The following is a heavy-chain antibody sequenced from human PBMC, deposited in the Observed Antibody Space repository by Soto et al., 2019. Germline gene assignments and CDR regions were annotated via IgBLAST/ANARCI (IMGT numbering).Heavy chain of an antibody. Sequence: QITLKESGPTLVKPTQTLTLTCTFSGFSLSTSGVGVGWIRQPPGKALEWLALIYWDDDKRYSPSLNSRLTIPKDTSKNQVVLTMTNMDPVDTATYYCAHNDYGDYYFDYWGQGTLVTVSS. J-gene: IGHJ4*02. CDR2: IYWDDDK. V-gene: IGHV2-5*02. CDR1: GFSLSTSGVG. D-gene: IGHD4-17*01. CDR3: AHNDYGDYYFDY.